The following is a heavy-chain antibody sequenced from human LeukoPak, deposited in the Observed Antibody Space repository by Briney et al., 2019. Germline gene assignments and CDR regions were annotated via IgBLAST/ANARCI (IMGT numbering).Heavy chain of an antibody. V-gene: IGHV3-30-3*01. D-gene: IGHD2-15*01. Sequence: GGSLRLSCAASGFTFSSYAMHWVRQAPGKGLEWVAVISYDGSNKYYADSVKGRFTISRDNSKNTLYLQMNSLRAEDTAVYYCARDSASVGNNDAFDIWGQGTMVTVSS. CDR2: ISYDGSNK. CDR3: ARDSASVGNNDAFDI. CDR1: GFTFSSYA. J-gene: IGHJ3*02.